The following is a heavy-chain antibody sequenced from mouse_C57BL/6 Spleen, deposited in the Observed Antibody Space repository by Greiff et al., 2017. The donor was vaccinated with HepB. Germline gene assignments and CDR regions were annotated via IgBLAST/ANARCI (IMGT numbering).Heavy chain of an antibody. CDR3: ASRDYYGSSFAY. J-gene: IGHJ3*01. CDR2: IYPGDGDT. D-gene: IGHD1-1*01. CDR1: GYAFSSSW. Sequence: VQLQQSGPELVKPGASVKISCKASGYAFSSSWMNWVKQRPGKGLEWIGRIYPGDGDTNYNGKFKGKATLTADKSSSTAYMQLSSLTSEDSAVYFCASRDYYGSSFAYWGQGTLVTVSA. V-gene: IGHV1-82*01.